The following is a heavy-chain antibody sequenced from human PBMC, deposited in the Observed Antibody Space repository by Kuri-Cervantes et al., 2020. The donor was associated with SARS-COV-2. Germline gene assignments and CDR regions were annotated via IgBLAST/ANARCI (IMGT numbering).Heavy chain of an antibody. Sequence: ESLKISCAVYGGSFSGYFRRWIRQTPGKGLEWMGEINHCGSTNYNVSLKSRVTISVDTSKNQFSLKLNSVTAADTALYYCATGGADLSPYYYYYYMDVWGKGTTVTVSS. V-gene: IGHV4-34*01. CDR2: INHCGST. D-gene: IGHD3-10*01. CDR3: ATGGADLSPYYYYYYMDV. CDR1: GGSFSGYF. J-gene: IGHJ6*03.